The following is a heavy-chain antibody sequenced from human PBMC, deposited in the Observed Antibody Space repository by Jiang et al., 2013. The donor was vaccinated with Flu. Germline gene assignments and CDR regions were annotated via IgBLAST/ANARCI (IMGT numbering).Heavy chain of an antibody. CDR3: ARGGCGGDCYSGRDAFDI. D-gene: IGHD2-21*02. Sequence: TLTCTFSGFSLSTSEMRVSWIRQPPGKALEWLALIDWDDDKFYSTSLKTRLTISKDTSKNQVVLTMTNMDPVDTATYYCARGGCGGDCYSGRDAFDIWGQGTMVTVSS. CDR2: IDWDDDK. J-gene: IGHJ3*02. V-gene: IGHV2-70*04. CDR1: GFSLSTSEMR.